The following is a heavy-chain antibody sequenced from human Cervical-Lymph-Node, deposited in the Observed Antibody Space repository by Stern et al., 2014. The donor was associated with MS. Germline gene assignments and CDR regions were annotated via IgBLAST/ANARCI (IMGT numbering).Heavy chain of an antibody. CDR3: ARAFCTGGVCYSFPFYGMDV. D-gene: IGHD2-8*02. Sequence: EVQLVESGGGVVRPGGSLRLSCAASGFIFGDYGLSWVRPVPGKGPESGSALNYNGGSTDYAASVKGRFTISRDNAKKSLYLRMNSLRVEDTAVYHCARAFCTGGVCYSFPFYGMDVWGQGTTVTVSS. J-gene: IGHJ6*02. CDR2: LNYNGGST. V-gene: IGHV3-20*01. CDR1: GFIFGDYG.